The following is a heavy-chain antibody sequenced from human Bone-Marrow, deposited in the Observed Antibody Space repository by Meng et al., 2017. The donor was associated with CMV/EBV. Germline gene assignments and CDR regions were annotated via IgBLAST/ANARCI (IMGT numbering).Heavy chain of an antibody. V-gene: IGHV3-74*01. J-gene: IGHJ4*02. CDR3: IRGVGGTSGRHY. Sequence: GESLKISCAASGFTFSSYWMHWVRQAPGKGLVWVSRIDSDGSSTNYADSGKGRFTISRDNAKNTLYLQMNSLRAEDTAVYYCIRGVGGTSGRHYWGQGTLVTVSS. CDR2: IDSDGSST. CDR1: GFTFSSYW. D-gene: IGHD1-26*01.